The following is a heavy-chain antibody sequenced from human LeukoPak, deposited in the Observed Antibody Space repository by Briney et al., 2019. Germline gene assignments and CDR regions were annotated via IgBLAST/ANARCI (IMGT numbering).Heavy chain of an antibody. D-gene: IGHD4-17*01. CDR2: INPSGGST. CDR3: GRDSKDGDYVGNWFDP. J-gene: IGHJ5*02. Sequence: ASVKVSCKASGYTFTSYYMHWVRQAPGQGLEWMGIINPSGGSTSYAQKFQGRVTMTRDTSTSTVYMELSSLRSEDTAVYYCGRDSKDGDYVGNWFDPWGQGTLVTVSS. CDR1: GYTFTSYY. V-gene: IGHV1-46*01.